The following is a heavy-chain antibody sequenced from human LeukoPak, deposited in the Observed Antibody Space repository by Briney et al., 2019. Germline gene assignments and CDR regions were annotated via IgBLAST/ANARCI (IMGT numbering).Heavy chain of an antibody. Sequence: SETLSLTCTVSGGSISSGSYYWSWIRQPAGKGLEWIGRIYTSGSTNYNPSLKSRVTISVDTSKNQFSLKLSSVTAADTAVYYCARSFTDNFFFENWGQGTLVTVSS. CDR1: GGSISSGSYY. J-gene: IGHJ4*02. V-gene: IGHV4-61*02. D-gene: IGHD1-1*01. CDR2: IYTSGST. CDR3: ARSFTDNFFFEN.